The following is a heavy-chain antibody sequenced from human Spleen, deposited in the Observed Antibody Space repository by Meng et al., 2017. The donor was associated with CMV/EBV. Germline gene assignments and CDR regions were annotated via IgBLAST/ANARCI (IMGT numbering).Heavy chain of an antibody. V-gene: IGHV5-51*01. CDR3: AKTAMGRDYFDY. D-gene: IGHD5-18*01. CDR2: IYPGDSDT. J-gene: IGHJ4*02. Sequence: GESLKISCEGSGYSFSNYWIDWVRQMPGKGLEWMGIIYPGDSDTRYSPSFQGQVTISADKSISTAYLQWSSLKASDTAMYYCAKTAMGRDYFDYWGQGTLVTVSS. CDR1: GYSFSNYW.